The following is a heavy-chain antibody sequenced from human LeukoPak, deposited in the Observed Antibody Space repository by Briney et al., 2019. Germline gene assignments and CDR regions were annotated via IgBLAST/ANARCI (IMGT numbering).Heavy chain of an antibody. D-gene: IGHD1-26*01. CDR3: ARDLRYIVGAAGSDY. CDR2: ISSSVTI. J-gene: IGHJ4*02. CDR1: GFTLSTYE. Sequence: GGSLRLSCAASGFTLSTYEMNWVRQAPGKGLEWVSYISSSVTIYYADSVKGRFTISRDNAKNSLYLQMNSLRAEDTAVYYCARDLRYIVGAAGSDYWGQGTLVTVSS. V-gene: IGHV3-48*03.